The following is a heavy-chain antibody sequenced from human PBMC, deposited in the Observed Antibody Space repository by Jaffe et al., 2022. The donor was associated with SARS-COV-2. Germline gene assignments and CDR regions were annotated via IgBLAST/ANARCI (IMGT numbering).Heavy chain of an antibody. D-gene: IGHD3-10*01. CDR1: GFTFGSHW. V-gene: IGHV3-7*01. CDR2: INPDGSDK. J-gene: IGHJ4*02. Sequence: EVHLVESGGDLVQPGGSLRVSCATSGFTFGSHWMSWVRQAPGKGLEWVANINPDGSDKYYVESVKGRFTISRDNAKNYLYLQMDSLRAEDTAVYYCGRDPTPGGDYGGQGTLVTVSS. CDR3: GRDPTPGGDY.